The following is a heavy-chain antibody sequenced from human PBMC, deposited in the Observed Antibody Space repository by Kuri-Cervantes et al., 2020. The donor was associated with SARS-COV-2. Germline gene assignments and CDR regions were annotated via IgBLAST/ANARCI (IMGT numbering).Heavy chain of an antibody. CDR3: ARAAKWFGELSIDY. V-gene: IGHV4-30-4*01. CDR2: IYYSGST. CDR1: GGSISSGDYY. D-gene: IGHD3-10*01. Sequence: SETLSLTCTVSGGSISSGDYYWSWIRQPPGKGLEWIGYIYYSGSTYYNPSLKSRVTISVDTSKNQFSLKLSSVTAADTAVYYCARAAKWFGELSIDYWGQGTLVTVSS. J-gene: IGHJ4*02.